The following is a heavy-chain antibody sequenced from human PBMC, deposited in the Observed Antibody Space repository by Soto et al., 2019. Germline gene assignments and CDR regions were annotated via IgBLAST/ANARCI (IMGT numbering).Heavy chain of an antibody. CDR3: ARDREGGYCSSTSCYWFDP. D-gene: IGHD2-2*01. Sequence: QVQLVQSGAEVKKPGSSVKVSCKASGGTFSSYAISWVRQAPGQGLEWMGGIIPIFGTANYAQKFQGRVTITADKSTSTAYIELSSLRSEDTAVYYCARDREGGYCSSTSCYWFDPWGQGTLVTVSS. J-gene: IGHJ5*02. V-gene: IGHV1-69*06. CDR1: GGTFSSYA. CDR2: IIPIFGTA.